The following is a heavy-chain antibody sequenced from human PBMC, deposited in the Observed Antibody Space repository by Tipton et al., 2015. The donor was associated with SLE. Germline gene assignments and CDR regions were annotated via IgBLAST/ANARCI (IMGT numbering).Heavy chain of an antibody. V-gene: IGHV3-21*03. CDR1: GFTFSTYS. J-gene: IGHJ4*02. CDR3: VKEGGCSGGTCLYPGDY. CDR2: ISNSGSSI. D-gene: IGHD3-16*01. Sequence: QLVQSGSGLVKPGGSLRLSCAASGFTFSTYSMNWVRQAPGKGLEWVFAISNSGSSIYYGDSVKGRFTVSRDNARNLLYLQMNSLTAEDTAVYYCVKEGGCSGGTCLYPGDYWGQGTLVIVSS.